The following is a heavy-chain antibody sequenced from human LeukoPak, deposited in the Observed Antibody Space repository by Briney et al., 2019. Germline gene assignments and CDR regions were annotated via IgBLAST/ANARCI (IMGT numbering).Heavy chain of an antibody. J-gene: IGHJ4*02. V-gene: IGHV3-53*01. CDR1: GFTVSSNY. CDR2: LYSGGNT. CDR3: ATKWELLY. Sequence: GGSLRLSCAASGFTVSSNYMTWVRQAPGKGLEWVSVLYSGGNTYYADSVKGRFTISRDNSKNTLYLQMNSLRAEDTAVYYCATKWELLYWGQGTLVTVSS. D-gene: IGHD1-26*01.